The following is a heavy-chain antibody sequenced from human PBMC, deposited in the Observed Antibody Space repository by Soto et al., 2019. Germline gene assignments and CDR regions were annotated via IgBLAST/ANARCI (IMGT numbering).Heavy chain of an antibody. CDR1: GGTFSSYA. V-gene: IGHV1-69*01. J-gene: IGHJ6*02. D-gene: IGHD6-6*01. CDR3: ASRWAAARPGGYYYYYGMDV. CDR2: IIPIFGTA. Sequence: QVQLVQSGAEVKKPGSSVKVSCKASGGTFSSYAISWVRQAPGQGLEWMGGIIPIFGTANYAQKFQGRVTSTADESTSTAYMELSSLRSEDTAVYYCASRWAAARPGGYYYYYGMDVWGQGTTVTVSS.